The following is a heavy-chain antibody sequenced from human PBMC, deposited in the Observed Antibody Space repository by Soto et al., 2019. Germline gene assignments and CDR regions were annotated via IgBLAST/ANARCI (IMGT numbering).Heavy chain of an antibody. CDR1: GYTFTSYD. CDR2: MNPNSGNT. D-gene: IGHD4-4*01. CDR3: ARVRSRGMTTVTTYYYYGMDV. J-gene: IGHJ6*02. Sequence: ASVKVSCKASGYTFTSYDINWVRQATGQGLELMGWMNPNSGNTGYAQKFQGRVTMTRNTSISTAYMELSSLRSEDTAVYYCARVRSRGMTTVTTYYYYGMDVWGQGTTVTVSS. V-gene: IGHV1-8*01.